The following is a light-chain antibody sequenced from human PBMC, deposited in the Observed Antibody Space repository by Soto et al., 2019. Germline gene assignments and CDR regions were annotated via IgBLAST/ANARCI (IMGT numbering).Light chain of an antibody. CDR1: QSVSSN. Sequence: EIVLTQSPATLSLSPGDSATLSCRVSQSVSSNLAWYQQKPGQAPRLLIYGASSRATGIPDKFRGSGSGTEFTLTISSLESDDFALYFCQEYNDWPLRTFGQGTKVDI. CDR2: GAS. CDR3: QEYNDWPLRT. V-gene: IGKV3D-15*01. J-gene: IGKJ1*01.